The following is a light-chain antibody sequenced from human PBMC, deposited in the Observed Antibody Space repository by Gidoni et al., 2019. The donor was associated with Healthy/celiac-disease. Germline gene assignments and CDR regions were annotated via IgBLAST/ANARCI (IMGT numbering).Light chain of an antibody. Sequence: DIVMPQSPLSLPVTPGEPASISYRSSPSLLHSNGYNYLDWYLQNPGQSPQLLIDLGSNRASGVPDRFSGSGSGTDFTLKISRVEAEDVGVYYCMQALQTPRTFGQGTKVEIK. J-gene: IGKJ1*01. V-gene: IGKV2-28*01. CDR3: MQALQTPRT. CDR2: LGS. CDR1: PSLLHSNGYNY.